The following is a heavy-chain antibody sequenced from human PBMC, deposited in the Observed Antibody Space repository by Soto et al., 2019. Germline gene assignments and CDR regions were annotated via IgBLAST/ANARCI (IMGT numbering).Heavy chain of an antibody. CDR1: GGSINSYY. J-gene: IGHJ4*02. CDR2: IYYSGST. V-gene: IGHV4-59*12. D-gene: IGHD3-22*01. Sequence: LSLTCTVSGGSINSYYWSWIRQPPGKGLEWIGYIYYSGSTNYNPSLKSRVTISVDTSKNQFSLKLSSVTAADTAVYYCARRRGNRYYDSSDGLYYFDDWGQGTRVTVAS. CDR3: ARRRGNRYYDSSDGLYYFDD.